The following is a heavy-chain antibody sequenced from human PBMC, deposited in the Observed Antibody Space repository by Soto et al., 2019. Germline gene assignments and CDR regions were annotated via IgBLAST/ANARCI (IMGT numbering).Heavy chain of an antibody. V-gene: IGHV4-34*01. Sequence: SETLSLTCSVYGCSLSCFYWSWIRQSPGKGLEWVGEINNRGSTDYNPSLKRRVTISIDASKNNVTLELISVTAADTAVYYCARSDNRNSLYGVDVWGQGTAVTVSS. CDR1: GCSLSCFY. CDR3: ARSDNRNSLYGVDV. CDR2: INNRGST. J-gene: IGHJ6*02. D-gene: IGHD1-7*01.